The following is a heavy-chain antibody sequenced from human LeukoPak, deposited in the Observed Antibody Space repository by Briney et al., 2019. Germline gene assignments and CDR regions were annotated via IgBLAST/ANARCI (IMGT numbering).Heavy chain of an antibody. J-gene: IGHJ4*02. Sequence: SETLSLTCTVSGGSISTNYWSWIRQPPGKRLEWIGYIYYTGATTYNPSLESRVTISVDTSKNQFSLRLTSVPAADTAVYYCARIQSSASPFDYWGQGTLVTVSA. V-gene: IGHV4-59*01. CDR3: ARIQSSASPFDY. CDR1: GGSISTNY. D-gene: IGHD2-2*01. CDR2: IYYTGAT.